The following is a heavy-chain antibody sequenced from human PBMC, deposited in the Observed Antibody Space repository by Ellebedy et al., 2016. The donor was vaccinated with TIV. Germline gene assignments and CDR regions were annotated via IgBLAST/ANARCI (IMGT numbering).Heavy chain of an antibody. Sequence: MPSETLSLTCTVSGGTISRYYWNWIRQPPGKGLEGSGYIYYSGSTNYNPSLKSRVTISVDTSKNQFSLKLSSVTAADTAMYFCARGDIVATGPMVFWGQGTLVSVSS. CDR1: GGTISRYY. V-gene: IGHV4-59*01. D-gene: IGHD5-12*01. CDR2: IYYSGST. J-gene: IGHJ4*02. CDR3: ARGDIVATGPMVF.